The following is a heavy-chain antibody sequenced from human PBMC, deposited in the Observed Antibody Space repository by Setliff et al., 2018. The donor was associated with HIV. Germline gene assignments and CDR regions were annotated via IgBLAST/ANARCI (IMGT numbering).Heavy chain of an antibody. CDR2: IYTSGNT. CDR1: GDSISSGGYY. D-gene: IGHD2-8*02. V-gene: IGHV4-61*10. CDR3: TRQSPVAGGGAFDI. Sequence: PSETLSLTCPVSGDSISSGGYYWSWIRQPAGQGLEWIGRIYTSGNTNYNPSTNYNPSLKSRITISLETSRNQFSLRVTSVTATDTAVYYCTRQSPVAGGGAFDIWGQGTMVTVSS. J-gene: IGHJ3*02.